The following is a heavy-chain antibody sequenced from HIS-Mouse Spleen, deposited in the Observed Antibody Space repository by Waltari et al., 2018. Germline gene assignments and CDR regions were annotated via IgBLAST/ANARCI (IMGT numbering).Heavy chain of an antibody. Sequence: QLQLQESGPGLVKPSETLSLTCTVSGGSISSSSYYWGWIRQPPGKGLEWIGRCYYSGSTYYNPSLKSRVTISGETSKNQFSLKLSSGTAADTAVYYCAYGDYFDYWGQGTLVTVAS. CDR1: GGSISSSSYY. D-gene: IGHD4-17*01. V-gene: IGHV4-39*01. CDR2: CYYSGST. J-gene: IGHJ4*02. CDR3: AYGDYFDY.